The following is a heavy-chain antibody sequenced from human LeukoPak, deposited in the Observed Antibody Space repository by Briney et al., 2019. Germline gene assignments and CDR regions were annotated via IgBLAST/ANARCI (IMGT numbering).Heavy chain of an antibody. CDR2: ISGSGGST. D-gene: IGHD3-10*01. V-gene: IGHV3-23*01. Sequence: GRSLRLSCAASGFTFSSYAMSWVRQAPGKGLEWVSAISGSGGSTYYADSVKGRFTISRDNSKNTLYLQMNGLRAEDTAVYYCAKDREGGSRLRGWFDPWGQGTLVTVSS. J-gene: IGHJ5*02. CDR3: AKDREGGSRLRGWFDP. CDR1: GFTFSSYA.